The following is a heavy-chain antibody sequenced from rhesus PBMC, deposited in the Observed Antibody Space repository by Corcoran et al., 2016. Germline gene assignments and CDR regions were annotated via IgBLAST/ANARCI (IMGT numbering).Heavy chain of an antibody. CDR1: GGPTSGSYY. V-gene: IGHV4S7*01. J-gene: IGHJ4*01. CDR3: ARAGADTVGTVFYFDY. D-gene: IGHD5-24*01. Sequence: QVQLQESGPGLVKPSETLSLTCAVSGGPTSGSYYWSWIRLPPGKGLAWIGYIYGSGGSTYYNPSLKSRVTISTDTSKNQFSLKLSSVTAADTAVYYCARAGADTVGTVFYFDYWGQGVLVTVSS. CDR2: IYGSGGST.